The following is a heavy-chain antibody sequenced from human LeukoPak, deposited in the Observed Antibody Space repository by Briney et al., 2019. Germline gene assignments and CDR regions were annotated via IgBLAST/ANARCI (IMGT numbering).Heavy chain of an antibody. D-gene: IGHD6-13*01. J-gene: IGHJ4*02. CDR2: IYTSGNT. CDR3: ARGPSHSSTWFFDF. CDR1: GGSISSGSYY. V-gene: IGHV4-61*02. Sequence: SSQTLSLTCTVSGGSISSGSYYWSWIRQPAGKGLEWIGRIYTSGNTNYNPSLKSRVTISVDTSENQFSLKLTSVTAADTAVYYCARGPSHSSTWFFDFWGQGTLVTVSS.